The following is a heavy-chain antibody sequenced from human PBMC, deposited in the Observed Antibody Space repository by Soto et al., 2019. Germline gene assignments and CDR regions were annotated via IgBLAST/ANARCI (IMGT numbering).Heavy chain of an antibody. D-gene: IGHD3-3*01. CDR3: AGAPSDFWSGYYPRD. J-gene: IGHJ4*02. Sequence: QVQLVQSGAEVKKPGASVKVSCKASGYTFTSYGISWVRQAPGQGLEWMGWISVYNGNTNYAQKLQGRVTMTTDQSTSTADMELRSLRSDDTAVYYCAGAPSDFWSGYYPRDWGQGTLVTVSS. V-gene: IGHV1-18*01. CDR2: ISVYNGNT. CDR1: GYTFTSYG.